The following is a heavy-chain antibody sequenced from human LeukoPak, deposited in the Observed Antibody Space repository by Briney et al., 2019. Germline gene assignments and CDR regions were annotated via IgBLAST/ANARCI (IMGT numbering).Heavy chain of an antibody. Sequence: ASVKASCKASGGTFISYAISWVRQAPGQGLEWMGGIIPIFGTANYVQKCQGRVTITTDEYTSTAYMELSSLRSEDTAVYYCARDRLPYYYNSSGYYPFDYWGQGTLVTVSS. CDR2: IIPIFGTA. V-gene: IGHV1-69*05. J-gene: IGHJ4*02. CDR3: ARDRLPYYYNSSGYYPFDY. CDR1: GGTFISYA. D-gene: IGHD3-22*01.